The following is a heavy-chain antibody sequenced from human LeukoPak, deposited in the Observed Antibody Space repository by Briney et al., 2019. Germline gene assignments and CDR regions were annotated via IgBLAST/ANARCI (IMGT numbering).Heavy chain of an antibody. CDR1: GYTFTSYD. CDR2: MNPNSGNT. V-gene: IGHV1-8*01. D-gene: IGHD3-3*01. J-gene: IGHJ3*02. Sequence: ASVKVSCKASGYTFTSYDINWVRQATGQGLEWMGWMNPNSGNTGYAQKFQGRVTMTRNTSISTAYMELSSLRSEDTAVYYCAKDRDFWSGYYPPEDDAFDIWGQGTVVTVSS. CDR3: AKDRDFWSGYYPPEDDAFDI.